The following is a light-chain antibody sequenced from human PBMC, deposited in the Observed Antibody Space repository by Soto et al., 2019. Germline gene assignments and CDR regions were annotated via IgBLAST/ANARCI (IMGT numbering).Light chain of an antibody. Sequence: QSALTQPASVSGSPGQSIAISCTGTSSDVGNYNLVSWYQQHPGKAPRLMIFEVNKRPSGVSDRFSGSKSGNTASLTISGRQADDEADYYCYSYAGSYIYYVFGAGTKVTVL. V-gene: IGLV2-23*02. CDR2: EVN. CDR1: SSDVGNYNL. J-gene: IGLJ1*01. CDR3: YSYAGSYIYYV.